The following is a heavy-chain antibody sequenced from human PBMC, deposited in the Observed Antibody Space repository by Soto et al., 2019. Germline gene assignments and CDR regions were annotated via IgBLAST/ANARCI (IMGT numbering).Heavy chain of an antibody. Sequence: QVQLQESGPGLVKPSETLSLTCTGSGGSIRSYYWSWIRPPPGKGLEWIGSIYYSGSTNYNPSLKSRVTISVDTSKNQFALKLSAVTAADTAVYYCARHNCSGGSCYSIYYYMDVWGKGTTVTVSS. V-gene: IGHV4-59*08. D-gene: IGHD2-15*01. CDR2: IYYSGST. CDR3: ARHNCSGGSCYSIYYYMDV. CDR1: GGSIRSYY. J-gene: IGHJ6*03.